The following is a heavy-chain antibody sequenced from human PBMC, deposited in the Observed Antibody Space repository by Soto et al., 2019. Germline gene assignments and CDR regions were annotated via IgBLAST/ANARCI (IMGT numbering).Heavy chain of an antibody. CDR3: ARDTGNSFDY. CDR1: GYTFNTYF. J-gene: IGHJ4*02. V-gene: IGHV1-18*01. Sequence: HVQLVQSGGELKKPGASVQVSCNTSGYTFNTYFITWVRQAPGQGLEWMGWISPHNGNTNYAEKFQGRVTMTADTITKTAYMELRNLRIDDTAVYYCARDTGNSFDYWGQGTPGTVSS. CDR2: ISPHNGNT.